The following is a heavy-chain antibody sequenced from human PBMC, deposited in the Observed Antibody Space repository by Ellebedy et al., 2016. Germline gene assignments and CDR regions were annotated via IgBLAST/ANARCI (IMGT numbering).Heavy chain of an antibody. J-gene: IGHJ4*02. Sequence: GESLKISCAASGFTFSSYGMHWVRQAPGKGLEWVAVIWYDGSNKYYADSVKGRFTISRDNSKNTLYLQMNSLRAEDTAVYYCAKGGEKRGYSGYDGLFDYWGQGTLVTVSS. D-gene: IGHD5-12*01. CDR2: IWYDGSNK. CDR1: GFTFSSYG. V-gene: IGHV3-33*06. CDR3: AKGGEKRGYSGYDGLFDY.